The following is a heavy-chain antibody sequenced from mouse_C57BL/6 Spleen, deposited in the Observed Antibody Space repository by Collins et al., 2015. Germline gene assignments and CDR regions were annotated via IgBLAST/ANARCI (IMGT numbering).Heavy chain of an antibody. CDR1: GYTFTGYW. CDR3: ARRWFLLAMDY. D-gene: IGHD2-3*01. CDR2: ILPGSGNT. J-gene: IGHJ4*01. V-gene: IGHV1-9*01. Sequence: QVQLQQSGAELMKPGASVKLSCKATGYTFTGYWIEWVKQRPGHGLEWIGEILPGSGNTNYNERLKGKATFTADAFSNTAYMQLSSLTTEDSAIYYCARRWFLLAMDYWGQGTSVTVSS.